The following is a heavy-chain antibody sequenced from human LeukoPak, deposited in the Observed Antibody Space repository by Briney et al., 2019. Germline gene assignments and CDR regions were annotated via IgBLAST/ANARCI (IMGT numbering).Heavy chain of an antibody. J-gene: IGHJ4*02. V-gene: IGHV4-4*07. CDR2: IYYSGTT. D-gene: IGHD6-19*01. CDR1: GGSISSYY. CDR3: ASSTSSGWLL. Sequence: SETLSLTCTVSGGSISSYYWSWIRQPAGKGLEWIGRIYYSGTTNYNPSLRSRVTISVDTSKNQFSLKLSSVTAADTAVYYCASSTSSGWLLWGQGTLVTVSS.